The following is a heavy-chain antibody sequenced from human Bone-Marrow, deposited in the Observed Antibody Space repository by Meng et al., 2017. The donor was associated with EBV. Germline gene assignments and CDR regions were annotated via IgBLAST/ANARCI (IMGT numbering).Heavy chain of an antibody. CDR2: LIPMSDAP. Sequence: QVQLGVLGSEGKKHGSSVKVSCKTSGGTFRSDAISWVRQAPGQGLEWMGGLIPMSDAPHYAQKFQGRVTITADESTSTHYMDLSGLRSEDTAVYYCASESGRGFTPDYWGQGTLVTVSS. CDR1: GGTFRSDA. CDR3: ASESGRGFTPDY. D-gene: IGHD3-10*01. V-gene: IGHV1-69*01. J-gene: IGHJ4*02.